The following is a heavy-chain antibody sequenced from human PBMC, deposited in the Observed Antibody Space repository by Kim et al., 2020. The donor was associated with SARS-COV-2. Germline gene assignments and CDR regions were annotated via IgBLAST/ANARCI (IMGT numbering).Heavy chain of an antibody. V-gene: IGHV3-33*01. CDR2: VWFDGSYK. CDR3: ARDEESLDY. Sequence: GGSLRLSCAASGFTFNNYGIHWVRQAPGKGLEWVAVVWFDGSYKYYADSVRGRFSVSRHNSNNTVYLQMNSLRAEDTAIYYCARDEESLDYWGQGTLVTVSS. J-gene: IGHJ4*02. D-gene: IGHD3-10*01. CDR1: GFTFNNYG.